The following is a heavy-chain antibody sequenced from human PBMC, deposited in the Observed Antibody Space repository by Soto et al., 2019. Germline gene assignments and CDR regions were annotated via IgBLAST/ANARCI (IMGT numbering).Heavy chain of an antibody. V-gene: IGHV3-23*01. Sequence: PGGSLRLSCAASGFTFSTYAMSWVRQAPGKGLEWVSAISGSGDNTYYADSVKGRFTISRYNSKNSLYLQMNSLRAEDTAVYYCAKMDFWSGYLSYFDYWGQGTLVTVSS. CDR2: ISGSGDNT. CDR1: GFTFSTYA. D-gene: IGHD3-3*01. CDR3: AKMDFWSGYLSYFDY. J-gene: IGHJ4*02.